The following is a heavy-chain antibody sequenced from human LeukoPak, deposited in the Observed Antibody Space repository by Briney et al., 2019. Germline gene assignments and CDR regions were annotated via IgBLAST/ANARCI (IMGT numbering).Heavy chain of an antibody. CDR1: GFTFSSHA. V-gene: IGHV3-30-3*01. Sequence: GSLRLSCAASGFTFSSHAMHWVRQAPGKGLEWVAFISYDGSIKYFADSVEGRFSISRDNSKNTLYLQMNSLRAEDTAVYYCARDIEYWGQGTLVTVPS. CDR3: ARDIEY. J-gene: IGHJ4*02. CDR2: ISYDGSIK.